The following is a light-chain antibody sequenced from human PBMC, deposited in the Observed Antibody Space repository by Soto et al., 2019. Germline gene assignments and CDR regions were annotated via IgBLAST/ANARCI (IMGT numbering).Light chain of an antibody. CDR1: QDISSH. Sequence: DIQLTQSPSFLSASVGDRVTITCRASQDISSHSAWYQQKPGKAPKLLVYAASTLQIGVPPRFSGSGSGTGFTLTISSVQPEDFAIYYCQQVNSYPITFGQGTRLDLK. CDR2: AAS. V-gene: IGKV1-9*01. J-gene: IGKJ5*01. CDR3: QQVNSYPIT.